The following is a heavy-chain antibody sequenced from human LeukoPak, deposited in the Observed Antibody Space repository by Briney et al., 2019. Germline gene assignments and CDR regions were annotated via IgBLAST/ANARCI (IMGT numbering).Heavy chain of an antibody. V-gene: IGHV3-15*01. D-gene: IGHD2-21*02. CDR3: TTGALVVVTAIPWGLY. CDR1: GFTFSNAW. Sequence: PGGFLRLSCAASGFTFSNAWMSWVRQAPGKGLEWVGRIKSKTDGGTTDYAAPVKGRFTISRDDSKNTLYLQMNSLKTEDTAVYYCTTGALVVVTAIPWGLYWGQGTLVTVSS. CDR2: IKSKTDGGTT. J-gene: IGHJ4*02.